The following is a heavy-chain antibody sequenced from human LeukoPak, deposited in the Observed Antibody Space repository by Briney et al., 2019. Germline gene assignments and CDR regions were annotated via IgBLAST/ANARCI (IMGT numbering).Heavy chain of an antibody. V-gene: IGHV3-48*03. D-gene: IGHD3-16*02. CDR2: ISSSGSTI. CDR1: GFTFSSYE. J-gene: IGHJ4*02. CDR3: ARDGGGDYVWGSYRRDFDY. Sequence: GGSLSLSCAASGFTFSSYEMNWVRQAPGKGLEWVSYISSSGSTIYYADSVKGRFTISRDNAKNSLYLQMNSLRAEDTAVYYCARDGGGDYVWGSYRRDFDYWGQGTLVTVSS.